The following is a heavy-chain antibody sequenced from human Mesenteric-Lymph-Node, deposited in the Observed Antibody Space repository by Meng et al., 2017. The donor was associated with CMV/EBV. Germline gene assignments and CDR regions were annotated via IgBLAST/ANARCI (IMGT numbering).Heavy chain of an antibody. J-gene: IGHJ4*02. V-gene: IGHV3-74*01. D-gene: IGHD3-9*01. CDR1: GFTFSNYW. CDR3: ATDYWGCFDL. CDR2: INGDGSST. Sequence: GGSLRLSCEASGFTFSNYWVHWVRQAPGKGLVWVSRINGDGSSTTYADSVKGRFTISRDNAKNTLYLQMNSLRGEDTAVYYCATDYWGCFDLWGQGTLVTVSS.